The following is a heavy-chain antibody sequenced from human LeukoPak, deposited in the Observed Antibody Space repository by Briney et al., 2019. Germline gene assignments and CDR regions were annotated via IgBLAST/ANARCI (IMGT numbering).Heavy chain of an antibody. CDR1: GGSFSGYY. V-gene: IGHV4-34*01. CDR2: INHSGST. D-gene: IGHD6-19*01. J-gene: IGHJ4*02. CDR3: ARGRWLVNY. Sequence: SETLSRTCAVYGGSFSGYYWNWVRQPPGKGLEWIGEINHSGSTNYNPSLKSRVTISADTSKNQFSLKLRSVTAADTAVYYCARGRWLVNYWGQGTLVTVSS.